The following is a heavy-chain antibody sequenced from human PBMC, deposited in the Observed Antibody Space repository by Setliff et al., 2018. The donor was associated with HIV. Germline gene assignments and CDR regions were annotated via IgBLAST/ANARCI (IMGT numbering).Heavy chain of an antibody. Sequence: ASVKVSCKASGYTFTSYGISWVRQAPGQGLEWMGWISAYNGNTKYAQKLQGRVTMTTDTSTSTAYMELRSLRSDDTAVYYCARVYCSNGVCYMNWFDPWGQGTLV. J-gene: IGHJ5*02. CDR3: ARVYCSNGVCYMNWFDP. V-gene: IGHV1-18*01. CDR1: GYTFTSYG. CDR2: ISAYNGNT. D-gene: IGHD2-8*01.